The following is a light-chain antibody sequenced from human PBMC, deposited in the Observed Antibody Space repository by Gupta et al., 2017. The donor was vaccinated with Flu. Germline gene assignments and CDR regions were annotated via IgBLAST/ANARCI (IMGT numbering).Light chain of an antibody. J-gene: IGKJ4*01. Sequence: GDRGTITCRASQSLSSHLNWYQQKSGKAPKLLIYAASRLQSGVPSRFSGSGSGTDFTLTISSLQPEDCATYDCQQRGTFGGGTKVEIK. CDR3: QQRGT. CDR2: AAS. V-gene: IGKV1-39*01. CDR1: QSLSSH.